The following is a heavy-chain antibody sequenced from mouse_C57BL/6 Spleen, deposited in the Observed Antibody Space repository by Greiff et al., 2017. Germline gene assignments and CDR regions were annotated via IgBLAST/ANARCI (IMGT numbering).Heavy chain of an antibody. CDR1: GYSFTDYN. Sequence: EVQLQQSGPELVKPGASVKISCKASGYSFTDYNMNWVKQSTGKSLEWIGVINPNYGTTSYNQKFKGKATLTVDQSSSTAYMQLNSLTSEYSAVYYCDRAQLRLREGFAYWGQGTLVTVSA. J-gene: IGHJ3*01. V-gene: IGHV1-39*01. CDR2: INPNYGTT. D-gene: IGHD3-2*02. CDR3: DRAQLRLREGFAY.